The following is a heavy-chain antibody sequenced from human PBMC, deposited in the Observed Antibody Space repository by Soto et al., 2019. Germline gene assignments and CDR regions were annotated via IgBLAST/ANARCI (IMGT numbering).Heavy chain of an antibody. V-gene: IGHV6-1*01. Sequence: SQTLSLTCAITGDSVSSNSAGWSWVRQSPSRGLEWLGRTYYRSKWYYEYAVSVRGRITINPDTSKNQYSLQLDSVTPEDTAVYFCARGEQYSGRIFDYWGPGTLVTVFS. CDR3: ARGEQYSGRIFDY. CDR2: TYYRSKWYY. D-gene: IGHD1-26*01. CDR1: GDSVSSNSAG. J-gene: IGHJ4*01.